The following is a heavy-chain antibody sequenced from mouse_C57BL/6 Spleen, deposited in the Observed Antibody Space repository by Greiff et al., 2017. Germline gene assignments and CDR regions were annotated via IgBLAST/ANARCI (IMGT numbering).Heavy chain of an antibody. J-gene: IGHJ2*01. CDR1: GFTFSSYA. CDR2: ISSGGDYI. D-gene: IGHD1-1*01. Sequence: EVKLMESGEGLVKPGGSLKLSCAASGFTFSSYAMSWVRQTPEKRLEWVAYISSGGDYIYYADTVKGRFTISRDNARNTLYLQMSSLKSEDTAMYYCTRVRDYLYYFDDWGQGTTLTVSS. V-gene: IGHV5-9-1*02. CDR3: TRVRDYLYYFDD.